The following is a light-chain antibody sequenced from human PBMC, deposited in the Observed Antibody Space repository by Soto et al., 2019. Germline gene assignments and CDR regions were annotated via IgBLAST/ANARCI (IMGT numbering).Light chain of an antibody. CDR2: TAS. Sequence: EIVLTQSPDTLSLSPGERATLSCRASQSVSSSYLAWYQPKPGQAPRLLMYTASTRATGIPDRFSGRGSGTEFTLTISKLEPEDSAVYYCPKYDSSTRTFGQGTKVEIK. V-gene: IGKV3-20*01. CDR3: PKYDSSTRT. CDR1: QSVSSSY. J-gene: IGKJ1*01.